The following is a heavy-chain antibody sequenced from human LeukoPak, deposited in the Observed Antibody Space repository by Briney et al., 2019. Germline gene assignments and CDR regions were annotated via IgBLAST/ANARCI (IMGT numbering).Heavy chain of an antibody. CDR3: ARDQEFGGYCSSTSCPYFDY. Sequence: QSGGSLRLSCAASGFTFSSYSMNWVRQAPGKGLEWVSYISSSSSTIYYADSVKGRFTISRDNAKNSLYLQMNSLRAEDTAVYYCARDQEFGGYCSSTSCPYFDYWGQGTLVTVSS. CDR2: ISSSSSTI. D-gene: IGHD2-2*01. J-gene: IGHJ4*02. CDR1: GFTFSSYS. V-gene: IGHV3-48*01.